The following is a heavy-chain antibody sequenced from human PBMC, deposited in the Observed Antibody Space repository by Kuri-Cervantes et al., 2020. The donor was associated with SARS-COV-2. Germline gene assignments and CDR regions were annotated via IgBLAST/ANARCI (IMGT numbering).Heavy chain of an antibody. V-gene: IGHV3-30*04. CDR2: ISYDGSNK. D-gene: IGHD5-18*01. CDR1: GFTFSDYA. Sequence: LSLTCAASGFTFSDYAIHWVRQAPGKGLEWVAAISYDGSNKYHADSVEGRFTISRDNSKNTLYLQMNNLRTEDTAVYYCARGGMKRQLIPPFDYWGQGTLVTVSS. CDR3: ARGGMKRQLIPPFDY. J-gene: IGHJ4*02.